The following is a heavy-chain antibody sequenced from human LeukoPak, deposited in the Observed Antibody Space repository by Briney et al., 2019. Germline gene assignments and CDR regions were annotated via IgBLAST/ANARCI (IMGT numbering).Heavy chain of an antibody. V-gene: IGHV3-48*02. CDR2: ITSSSSRI. J-gene: IGHJ4*02. CDR3: VRDNNWGFDY. Sequence: PEGSLRLSCAASGFAFSRFSMNWVRQAPGKGLEWVSHIYITSSSSRISYADSVKGRFTISRDNAKNSMYLQMNSLRDEDTAVYYCVRDNNWGFDYWGQGTLVTVSS. CDR1: GFAFSRFS. D-gene: IGHD7-27*01.